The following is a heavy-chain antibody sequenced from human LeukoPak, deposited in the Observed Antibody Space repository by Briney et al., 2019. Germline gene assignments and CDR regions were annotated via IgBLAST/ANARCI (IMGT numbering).Heavy chain of an antibody. CDR1: GYTFTSYG. D-gene: IGHD2-2*01. J-gene: IGHJ4*02. Sequence: ASVKVSCKASGYTFTSYGISWVRQAPGQGLEWMGWISAYNGNTNYAQKLQGRVTMTTDTSTSTAYMELRSLRSDDTAVYYCARNGWRKEYQLLSDDYWGQGTLVTASS. V-gene: IGHV1-18*04. CDR3: ARNGWRKEYQLLSDDY. CDR2: ISAYNGNT.